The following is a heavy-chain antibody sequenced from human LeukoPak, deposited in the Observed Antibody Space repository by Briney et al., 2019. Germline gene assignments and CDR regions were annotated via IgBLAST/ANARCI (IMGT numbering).Heavy chain of an antibody. Sequence: PGGSLRLSCAASGFTFSSYWMHWVRQAPGKGLVWVSRINTDGSSTSYADSVKGRFTISRDNAKNTLYLQMDTLRAEDTAVYYCASSYCGGDCYLGGFDYWGQGTLVTVSS. D-gene: IGHD2-21*01. CDR3: ASSYCGGDCYLGGFDY. V-gene: IGHV3-74*01. J-gene: IGHJ4*02. CDR1: GFTFSSYW. CDR2: INTDGSST.